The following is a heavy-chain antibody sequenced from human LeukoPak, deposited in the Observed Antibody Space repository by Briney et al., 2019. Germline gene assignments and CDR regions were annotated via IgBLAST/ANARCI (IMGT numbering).Heavy chain of an antibody. V-gene: IGHV3-74*01. D-gene: IGHD3-10*01. Sequence: GGSLRLSCAASGFTFSSYWMYWVRRAPGKGLVWVSRINTDGRTTNYADSVKGRFTISRDNAKNTLYLQMNSLRAEDTAVYYCARDITLTRGGRSDYWGHGTLVTVSA. CDR1: GFTFSSYW. CDR2: INTDGRTT. CDR3: ARDITLTRGGRSDY. J-gene: IGHJ4*01.